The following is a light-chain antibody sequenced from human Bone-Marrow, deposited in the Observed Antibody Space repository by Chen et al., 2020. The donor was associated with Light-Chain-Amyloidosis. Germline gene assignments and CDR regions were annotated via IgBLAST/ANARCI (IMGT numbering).Light chain of an antibody. Sequence: SYVLTQPSSVSVAPGQTATIACGGNNIGSTSVHWYQQTPGQAPLLVVYDDSARPSGIPERLSGANSGNTANLTISRVEAGDEADYYCQVWDRSSDRPVFGGGTKLTVL. V-gene: IGLV3-21*02. CDR1: NIGSTS. CDR3: QVWDRSSDRPV. J-gene: IGLJ3*02. CDR2: DDS.